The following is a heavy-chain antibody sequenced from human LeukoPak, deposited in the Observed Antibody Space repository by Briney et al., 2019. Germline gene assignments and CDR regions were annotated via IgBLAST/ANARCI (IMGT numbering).Heavy chain of an antibody. V-gene: IGHV3-64*01. CDR2: ISSNGGST. Sequence: GGSLRLSCAASGFTFSSYAMHWVRQAPGKGLEYVSAISSNGGSTYYANSVKGRFTISRDNSKNTLYLQMNSLRAEDTAVYYCAKDPGLAVARYFDYWGQGTLVTVSS. CDR3: AKDPGLAVARYFDY. D-gene: IGHD6-19*01. CDR1: GFTFSSYA. J-gene: IGHJ4*02.